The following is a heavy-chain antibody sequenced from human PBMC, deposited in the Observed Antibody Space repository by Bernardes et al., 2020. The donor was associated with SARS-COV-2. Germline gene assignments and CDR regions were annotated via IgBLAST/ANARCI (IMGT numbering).Heavy chain of an antibody. CDR3: AKVQRGVVVVAATPDDYGMDV. D-gene: IGHD2-15*01. V-gene: IGHV3-23*01. CDR2: ISGSGGST. CDR1: GFTFSNYA. J-gene: IGHJ6*02. Sequence: GGSLRLSCAASGFTFSNYAMSWVRQSPGKGLEWVSAISGSGGSTYYADPVKGRFPIPRDNSKNTPYLQMNSLRAADTAVYYFAKVQRGVVVVAATPDDYGMDVWGQGTTVTVSS.